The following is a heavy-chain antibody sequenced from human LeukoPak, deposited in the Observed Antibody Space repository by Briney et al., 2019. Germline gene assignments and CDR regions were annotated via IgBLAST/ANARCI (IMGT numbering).Heavy chain of an antibody. Sequence: PSETLSLTCAVSGGSISSSNWWSWVRQPPGKGLEWIGEIYHSGSTNYNPSLKSRVSISVDKSKNQFSLKLSSVTAADTAVYYCARGSWQLLYYFDYWGQGTLVTVSS. CDR3: ARGSWQLLYYFDY. CDR1: GGSISSSNW. CDR2: IYHSGST. V-gene: IGHV4-4*02. D-gene: IGHD2-2*01. J-gene: IGHJ4*02.